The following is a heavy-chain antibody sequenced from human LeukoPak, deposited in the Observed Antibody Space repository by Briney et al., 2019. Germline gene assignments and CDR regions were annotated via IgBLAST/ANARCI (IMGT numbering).Heavy chain of an antibody. J-gene: IGHJ3*02. Sequence: GASVKVSCKASGYKFTNYGISWVRQAPGQGLEWMGWISPYNGNTIYAQRLQGRVTMTTDTSTSTAYMELRSLRSDDTAVYYCARPIITGTHHDAFDIWGQGTMVTVSS. CDR1: GYKFTNYG. CDR2: ISPYNGNT. V-gene: IGHV1-18*01. D-gene: IGHD1-20*01. CDR3: ARPIITGTHHDAFDI.